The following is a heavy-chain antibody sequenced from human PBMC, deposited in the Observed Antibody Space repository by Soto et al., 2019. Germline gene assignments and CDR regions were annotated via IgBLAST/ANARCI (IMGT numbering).Heavy chain of an antibody. CDR2: IYSGDSDT. D-gene: IGHD2-15*01. CDR1: GYSFTSYW. CDR3: VRHSGKYCSGGSCYRLYYYYYGMDF. Sequence: GESLKISCKGSGYSFTSYWIGWVRQMPGKGLEWMGIIYSGDSDTRYSPSFQGQVTISADKSISTAYLQWSSLKASDTAMYYCVRHSGKYCSGGSCYRLYYYYYGMDFWGQRTTVTVSS. J-gene: IGHJ6*02. V-gene: IGHV5-51*01.